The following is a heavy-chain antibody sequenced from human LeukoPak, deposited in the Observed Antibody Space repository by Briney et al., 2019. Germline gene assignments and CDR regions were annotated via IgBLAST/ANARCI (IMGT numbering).Heavy chain of an antibody. CDR1: GFTFSNFW. Sequence: GGSLRLSCAASGFTFSNFWINWVRQAPGKGLEWVSYISSSSSTIYYADSVKGRFTISRDNAKNSLYLQMNSLRAEDTAVYYCAKDKYNFWSGSNYYYMDVWGKGTTVTVSS. D-gene: IGHD3-3*01. CDR3: AKDKYNFWSGSNYYYMDV. CDR2: ISSSSSTI. J-gene: IGHJ6*03. V-gene: IGHV3-48*04.